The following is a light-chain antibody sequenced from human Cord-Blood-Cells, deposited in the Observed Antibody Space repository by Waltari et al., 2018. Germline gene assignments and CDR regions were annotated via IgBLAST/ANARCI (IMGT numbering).Light chain of an antibody. CDR3: QQYDNLPPLT. J-gene: IGKJ4*01. CDR1: QDISNY. CDR2: DAS. Sequence: DIQMTQSPSSLSASVGDRVTITCQASQDISNYLNWYQQKPGKAPKLLIYDASNLETGVPSRFSGSGSGTDFTCTISSLQSEDIATYYCQQYDNLPPLTFGGGTKVEIK. V-gene: IGKV1-33*01.